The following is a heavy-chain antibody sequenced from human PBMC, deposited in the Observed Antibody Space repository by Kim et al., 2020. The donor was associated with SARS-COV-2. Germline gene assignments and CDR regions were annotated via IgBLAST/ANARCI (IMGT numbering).Heavy chain of an antibody. CDR2: ISSSGSTI. D-gene: IGHD3-22*01. V-gene: IGHV3-48*03. Sequence: GGSLRLSCAASGFTFSSYEMNWVRQAPGKGLEWVSYISSSGSTIYYADSVKGRFTISRDNAKNSLYLQMNSLRAEDTAVYYCASPMAYDSSGYYQYDAFDIWGQGTMVTVSS. CDR3: ASPMAYDSSGYYQYDAFDI. J-gene: IGHJ3*02. CDR1: GFTFSSYE.